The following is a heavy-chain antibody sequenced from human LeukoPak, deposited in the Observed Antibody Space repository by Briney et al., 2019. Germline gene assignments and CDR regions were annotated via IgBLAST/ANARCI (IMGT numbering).Heavy chain of an antibody. CDR2: FDPEDGET. D-gene: IGHD5-24*01. V-gene: IGHV1-24*01. J-gene: IGHJ4*02. CDR1: GYTLTELS. CDR3: ASYSRDGYNFRTFDY. Sequence: ASVKVSCKVSGYTLTELSMHWVRQAPGKGLEWMGGFDPEDGETIYAQKFQDRVTMTEDTSTDTAYMELSSLRSEDTAVYYCASYSRDGYNFRTFDYWGQGTLVTVSS.